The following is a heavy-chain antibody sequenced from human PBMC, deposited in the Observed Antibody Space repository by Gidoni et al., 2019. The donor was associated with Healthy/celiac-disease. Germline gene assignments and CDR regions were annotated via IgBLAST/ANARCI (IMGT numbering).Heavy chain of an antibody. Sequence: EVQLVESGGGLVKPGGSLRLSCEASGFPFSSSSMTWVRQAPGKGLEWVSSISSSSSYIYYPDSVKGRFTISRDNAKTSLYLQMNSLRAEDTAVYYCARDRVPYSSSWYGEYNWFDPWGQGTLVTVSS. D-gene: IGHD6-13*01. CDR2: ISSSSSYI. CDR1: GFPFSSSS. J-gene: IGHJ5*02. V-gene: IGHV3-21*01. CDR3: ARDRVPYSSSWYGEYNWFDP.